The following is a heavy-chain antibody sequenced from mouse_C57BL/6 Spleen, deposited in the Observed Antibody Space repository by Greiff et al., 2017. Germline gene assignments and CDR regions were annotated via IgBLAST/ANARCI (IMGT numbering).Heavy chain of an antibody. D-gene: IGHD2-4*01. J-gene: IGHJ3*01. CDR2: IYPSDSET. CDR3: AMGRYYDLAY. V-gene: IGHV1-61*01. Sequence: QVQLQQPGAELVRPGSSVKLSCKASGYTFTSYWMDWVKQRPGQGLEWIGNIYPSDSETHYNQKFKDKATLTVDKSSSTAYMQLSSLTSEDSAVYYCAMGRYYDLAYWGQGTLVTVSA. CDR1: GYTFTSYW.